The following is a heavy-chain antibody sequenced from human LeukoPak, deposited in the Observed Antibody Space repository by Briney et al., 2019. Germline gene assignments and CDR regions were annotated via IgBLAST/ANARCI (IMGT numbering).Heavy chain of an antibody. J-gene: IGHJ4*02. CDR2: IYYSGIT. CDR1: GGYISSSSYY. CDR3: ARLYSSSCFFDY. D-gene: IGHD6-13*01. Sequence: SETLSLTCTVSGGYISSSSYYWGWIRQPPGNGLEWIGNIYYSGITYYNPSLKSRVTISVDTSKNQFSLKLNSVTAADTAVYYCARLYSSSCFFDYWGQGTLVTVSS. V-gene: IGHV4-39*01.